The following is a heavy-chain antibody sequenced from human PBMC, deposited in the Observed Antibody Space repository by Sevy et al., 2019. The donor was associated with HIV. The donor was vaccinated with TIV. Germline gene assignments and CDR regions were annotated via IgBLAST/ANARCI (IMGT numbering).Heavy chain of an antibody. V-gene: IGHV4-39*01. CDR2: IYYSGST. Sequence: SETLSLTCTVSGGSISSSSYYWGWIRQPPGKGLEWIGSIYYSGSTYYNPCLKSRVTISVDTSKNQFSLKLSSVTAADTAVYYCARRVWFGESRAFDYWGQGTLVTVSS. J-gene: IGHJ4*02. CDR1: GGSISSSSYY. D-gene: IGHD3-10*01. CDR3: ARRVWFGESRAFDY.